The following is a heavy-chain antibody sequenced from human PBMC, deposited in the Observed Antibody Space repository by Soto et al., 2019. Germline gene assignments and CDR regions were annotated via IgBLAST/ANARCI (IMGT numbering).Heavy chain of an antibody. CDR1: GFTFDNYA. CDR2: LSWNSGRI. J-gene: IGHJ6*02. CDR3: AKDTGDNGISGYYHHYAMDV. V-gene: IGHV3-9*01. Sequence: GGSLRLSCAVSGFTFDNYAMHWVRQAPGKGLEWVSGLSWNSGRIGYADSVKGRFTISRDTAKNSLYLQMNSLRAEDTALYYCAKDTGDNGISGYYHHYAMDVWGQGTTVTVSS. D-gene: IGHD3-22*01.